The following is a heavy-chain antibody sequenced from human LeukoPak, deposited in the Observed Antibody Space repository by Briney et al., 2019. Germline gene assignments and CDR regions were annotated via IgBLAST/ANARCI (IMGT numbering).Heavy chain of an antibody. CDR3: ARLYRIQLWPIGPNYYYYMDV. CDR2: ISSSSSTI. V-gene: IGHV3-48*01. D-gene: IGHD5-18*01. CDR1: GFTFSSYS. Sequence: GGSLRLSCAASGFTFSSYSMNWVRQAPGRGLEWVSYISSSSSTIYYADSVKGRFTISRDNAKNSLYLQMNSLRAEDTAVYYCARLYRIQLWPIGPNYYYYMDVWGKGTTVTVSS. J-gene: IGHJ6*03.